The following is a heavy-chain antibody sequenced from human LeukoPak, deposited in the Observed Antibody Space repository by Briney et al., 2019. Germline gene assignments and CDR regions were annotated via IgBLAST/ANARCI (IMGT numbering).Heavy chain of an antibody. D-gene: IGHD2-2*01. CDR2: IYSGGST. J-gene: IGHJ4*02. Sequence: GGSLRLSCAASGFTVSSNYMSWVRQAPGKGLEWVSVIYSGGSTYYADSVKGRFTISRDNSKNTLYLQMNSLRAEDTAVYYCAKTERDIIVVPDAIFDYWGQGTLVTVSS. CDR1: GFTVSSNY. CDR3: AKTERDIIVVPDAIFDY. V-gene: IGHV3-53*01.